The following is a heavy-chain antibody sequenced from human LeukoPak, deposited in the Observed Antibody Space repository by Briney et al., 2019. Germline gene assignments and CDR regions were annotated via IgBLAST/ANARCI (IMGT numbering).Heavy chain of an antibody. D-gene: IGHD5-18*01. CDR1: GFTFSSYA. J-gene: IGHJ4*02. CDR3: ASSPVDTAMAHISFDC. V-gene: IGHV3-30-3*01. Sequence: GRSLRLSCAASGFTFSSYAMHWVRQAPGKGLEWVAVISYDGSNKYYADSVKGRFTISRDNSKNTLYLQMNSLRAEDTAVYYCASSPVDTAMAHISFDCWGQGLLVTVSS. CDR2: ISYDGSNK.